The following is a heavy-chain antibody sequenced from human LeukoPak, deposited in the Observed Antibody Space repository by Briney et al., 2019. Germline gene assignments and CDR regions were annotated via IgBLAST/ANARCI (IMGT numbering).Heavy chain of an antibody. CDR3: AREAAAGMNPLLY. V-gene: IGHV3-7*01. J-gene: IGHJ4*02. Sequence: GGSLRLSCAASGFTFSAYWMSWVRQGPGKGLNWVANIKQDGSEKYYVDSVKGRFTISRDNAKNSLYLQMNCLRAEDTAVYYCAREAAAGMNPLLYWGQGTLVTVSS. CDR1: GFTFSAYW. CDR2: IKQDGSEK. D-gene: IGHD6-13*01.